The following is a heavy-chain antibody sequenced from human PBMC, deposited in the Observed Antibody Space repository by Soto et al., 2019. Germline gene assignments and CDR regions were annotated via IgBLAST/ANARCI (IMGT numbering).Heavy chain of an antibody. Sequence: PGGSLRLSCAASGFTFSSYCMHWVRQAPGKGLEWVAVISYDGTEKYHADSVKGRFTISRDNSKNTLYLQVNSLRAEDTAVYYCARKPETGTTVPFDYWGQGTLVTVSS. V-gene: IGHV3-30*03. CDR2: ISYDGTEK. CDR1: GFTFSSYC. D-gene: IGHD1-1*01. CDR3: ARKPETGTTVPFDY. J-gene: IGHJ4*02.